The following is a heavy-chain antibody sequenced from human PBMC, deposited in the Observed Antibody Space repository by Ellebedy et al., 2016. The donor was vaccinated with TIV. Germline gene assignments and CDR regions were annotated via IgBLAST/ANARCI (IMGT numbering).Heavy chain of an antibody. D-gene: IGHD2-21*02. CDR2: IHYSGGT. V-gene: IGHV4-61*01. Sequence: MPSETLSLTCTVSGGSISSSSYYWTWIRQPPGKGLEWIGYIHYSGGTSYNPSLKSRVTISLDTSKNQFSLRLTSVTAADTAVYFCMAGGGYYSPSYWGQGTVVTVSS. CDR3: MAGGGYYSPSY. J-gene: IGHJ4*02. CDR1: GGSISSSSYY.